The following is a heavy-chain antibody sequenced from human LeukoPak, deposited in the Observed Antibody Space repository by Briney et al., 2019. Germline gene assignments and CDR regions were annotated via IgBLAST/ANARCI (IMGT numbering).Heavy chain of an antibody. V-gene: IGHV3-7*01. CDR3: ARDASRGFDT. Sequence: GGSLRLSCAPSGFTFSRYWMTWVRQTPEKGLEWVASIKDDGRQKYYVDSVKGRFTVSRDNARNSAYLQMDSLRVEDTALYYCARDASRGFDTWGQGTLVTVSS. J-gene: IGHJ4*02. CDR1: GFTFSRYW. CDR2: IKDDGRQK. D-gene: IGHD5-24*01.